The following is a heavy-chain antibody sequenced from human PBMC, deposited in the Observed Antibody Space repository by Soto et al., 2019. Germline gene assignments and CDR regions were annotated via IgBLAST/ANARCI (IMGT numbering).Heavy chain of an antibody. Sequence: GGSLRLSCAASGFTVSSNYMSWVRQAPGKGLEWVSVIYSGGSTYYADSVRGRFTISRDNSKNTLYLQMNSLRAEYTAVYYCARDLLGTGTIPFPWGQGTLVTVSS. D-gene: IGHD1-7*01. CDR2: IYSGGST. V-gene: IGHV3-53*01. CDR3: ARDLLGTGTIPFP. J-gene: IGHJ5*02. CDR1: GFTVSSNY.